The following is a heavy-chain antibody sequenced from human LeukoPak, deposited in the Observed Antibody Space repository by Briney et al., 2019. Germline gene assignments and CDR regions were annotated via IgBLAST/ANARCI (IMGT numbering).Heavy chain of an antibody. CDR2: ISSNGGST. Sequence: PGGSLRLSCSAPGFTFNNYAMHWVRQAPGKGLEYVSGISSNGGSTYYADSVKGRFTISRDNSKNRLYLQMSSLRAEDTAVYYCVKEGLHYDSSGYYYFHYWGQGTLVTVSS. J-gene: IGHJ4*02. CDR3: VKEGLHYDSSGYYYFHY. V-gene: IGHV3-64D*09. D-gene: IGHD3-22*01. CDR1: GFTFNNYA.